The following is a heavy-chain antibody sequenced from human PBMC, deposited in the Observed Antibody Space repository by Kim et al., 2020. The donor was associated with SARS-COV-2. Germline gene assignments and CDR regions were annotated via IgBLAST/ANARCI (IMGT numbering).Heavy chain of an antibody. D-gene: IGHD3-10*01. CDR3: ARDLGWFGELFGYYYYGMDV. CDR1: GYTFTSYG. CDR2: ISAYNGNT. J-gene: IGHJ6*02. V-gene: IGHV1-18*01. Sequence: ASVKVSCKASGYTFTSYGISWVRQAPGQGLEWMGWISAYNGNTNYAQKLQGRVTMTTDTSTSTAYMELRSLRSDDTAVYYCARDLGWFGELFGYYYYGMDVWGQGTTVTVSS.